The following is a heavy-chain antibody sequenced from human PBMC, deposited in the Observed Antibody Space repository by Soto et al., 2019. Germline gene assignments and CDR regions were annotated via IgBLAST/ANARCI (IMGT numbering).Heavy chain of an antibody. CDR2: IYPGDSET. CDR1: GYSFTSSW. CDR3: ARYSNYFYYGMHV. D-gene: IGHD2-15*01. Sequence: PGESLKISCKGSGYSFTSSWIGWVRQKPGKGLEWMGIIYPGDSETKYSPSFEGQVTISADKSISTAYLQWSSLKASDTAMYYRARYSNYFYYGMHVWGQGTTVTVSS. V-gene: IGHV5-51*01. J-gene: IGHJ6*02.